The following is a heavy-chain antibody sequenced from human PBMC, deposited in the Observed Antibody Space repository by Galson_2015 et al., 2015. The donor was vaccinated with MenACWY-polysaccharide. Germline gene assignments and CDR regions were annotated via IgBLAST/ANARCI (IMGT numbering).Heavy chain of an antibody. Sequence: SLRLSCAASGFTFSNSFMTWVRQAPGKGLEWVSTVTSSGGATYYADSEKGRFTTSRDNSRNMLYLQMNSLSAGDTAVYYCPRYCSGIRCYSGLDYWRQGTLVTVSS. CDR1: GFTFSNSF. V-gene: IGHV3-23*01. J-gene: IGHJ4*02. D-gene: IGHD2-15*01. CDR3: PRYCSGIRCYSGLDY. CDR2: VTSSGGAT.